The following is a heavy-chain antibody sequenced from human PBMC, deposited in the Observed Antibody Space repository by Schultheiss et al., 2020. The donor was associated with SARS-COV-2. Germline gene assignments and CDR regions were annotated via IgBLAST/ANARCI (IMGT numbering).Heavy chain of an antibody. CDR1: GYTFTSYG. CDR3: ARGWTYYYGSGSYYLDY. J-gene: IGHJ4*02. CDR2: IDPNSGGA. Sequence: ASVKVSCKASGYTFTSYGISWVRQAPGQGLEWVGRIDPNSGGADYAQNFKGRVTMTRDTSTSTAYMELRSLRSDDTAVYYCARGWTYYYGSGSYYLDYWGQGTLVTVSS. D-gene: IGHD3-10*01. V-gene: IGHV1-18*01.